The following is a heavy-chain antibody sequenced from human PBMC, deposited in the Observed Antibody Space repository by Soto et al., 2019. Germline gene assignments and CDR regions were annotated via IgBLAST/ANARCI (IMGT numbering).Heavy chain of an antibody. J-gene: IGHJ4*02. Sequence: PGGSLRLSCTASEISLNIYWMHWVRQAPGKGLVWVARINPESTTITYADSVTGRFTISRDNAKDTLYLQMNGLSAEDTAIYYCTTYSFGGGDSCGQGTRLTVSS. V-gene: IGHV3-74*01. CDR2: INPESTTI. CDR1: EISLNIYW. CDR3: TTYSFGGGDS. D-gene: IGHD5-12*01.